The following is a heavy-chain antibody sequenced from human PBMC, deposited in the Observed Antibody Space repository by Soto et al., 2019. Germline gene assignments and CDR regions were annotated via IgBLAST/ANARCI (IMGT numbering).Heavy chain of an antibody. CDR1: GGSISSYY. V-gene: IGHV4-59*01. Sequence: QVQLQESGPGLVKPSETLSLTCTVSGGSISSYYRSWILQPPGKGLEWIGFIAYSGSTSYNPSLKSRVTISVDTSKNHFSLKLSSVTAADTAVYYCARYSGTYYVYWGQGTLVTVSS. J-gene: IGHJ4*02. D-gene: IGHD1-26*01. CDR2: IAYSGST. CDR3: ARYSGTYYVY.